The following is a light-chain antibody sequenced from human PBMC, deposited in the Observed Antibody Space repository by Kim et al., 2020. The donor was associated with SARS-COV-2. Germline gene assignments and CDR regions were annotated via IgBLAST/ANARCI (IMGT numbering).Light chain of an antibody. CDR1: SSNIGNNY. CDR2: DNN. J-gene: IGLJ2*01. V-gene: IGLV1-51*01. CDR3: ATWDASLGAVV. Sequence: QSVLTQPPSVSAAPGQKVTISCSGSSSNIGNNYVSWYQHLPGTAPKLLIYDNNERPSGIPDRFSGSKSGTSATLGITGLQTGDEADYYCATWDASLGAVVFGGGTQLTVL.